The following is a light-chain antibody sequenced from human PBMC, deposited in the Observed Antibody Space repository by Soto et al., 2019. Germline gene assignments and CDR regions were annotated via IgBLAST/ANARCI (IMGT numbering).Light chain of an antibody. J-gene: IGLJ1*01. CDR1: DSNIGSNT. V-gene: IGLV1-44*01. CDR3: AAWEDSLNVYV. CDR2: SNN. Sequence: QSVLTQPPSASGTPGQRVTISCSGSDSNIGSNTVNWYEQLPGPAPKLLIYSNNQRPSGVPDRFSGSKSGTSSSLAISGLQSEDEADYYCAAWEDSLNVYVFGTGTKLTVL.